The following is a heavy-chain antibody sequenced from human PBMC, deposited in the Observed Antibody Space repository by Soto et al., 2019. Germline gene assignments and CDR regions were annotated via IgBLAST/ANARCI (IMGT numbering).Heavy chain of an antibody. J-gene: IGHJ5*01. D-gene: IGHD1-1*01. CDR3: SKNGTTWFAS. CDR2: ISVLNGYA. CDR1: GYSFHNSG. Sequence: ASVKVSCKTSGYSFHNSGISWVRQAPGQGLEWMGWISVLNGYAHYGQKFQGRVIMTADTFTSTAYMELRGPRSDDTAMYYCSKNGTTWFASWGQGTPVTVSS. V-gene: IGHV1-18*01.